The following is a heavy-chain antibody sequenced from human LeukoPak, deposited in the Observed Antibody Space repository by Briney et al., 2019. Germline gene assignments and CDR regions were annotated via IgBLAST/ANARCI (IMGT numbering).Heavy chain of an antibody. D-gene: IGHD3-3*01. CDR2: INHSGST. V-gene: IGHV4-34*01. J-gene: IGHJ6*02. CDR1: GGSFSGYY. CDR3: ATPIFFPPGGYYYGMDV. Sequence: PSETLSLTCAVYGGSFSGYYWSWIRQPPGKGLEWIGEINHSGSTNYNPSLKSRVTISVDTSKNQFSLKLSSVTATDTAVYYCATPIFFPPGGYYYGMDVWGQRTTVTVSS.